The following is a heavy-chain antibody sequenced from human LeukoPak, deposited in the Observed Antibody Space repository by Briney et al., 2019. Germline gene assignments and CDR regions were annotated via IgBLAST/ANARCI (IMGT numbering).Heavy chain of an antibody. CDR1: GFTFSSYS. CDR2: ISSSSSYI. V-gene: IGHV3-21*01. J-gene: IGHJ4*02. D-gene: IGHD3-9*01. Sequence: GGSLRLSCAASGFTFSSYSMNWVRQAPGKGLEWVSSISSSSSYIYYADSVKGRFTISRDNAKNSLYLQMNSLRAEDTAVYYCASLASLRYFDWSQGDRFDYWGQGTLVTVSS. CDR3: ASLASLRYFDWSQGDRFDY.